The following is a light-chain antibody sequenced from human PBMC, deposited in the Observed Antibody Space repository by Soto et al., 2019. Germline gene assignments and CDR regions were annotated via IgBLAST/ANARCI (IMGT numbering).Light chain of an antibody. V-gene: IGKV3-15*01. CDR3: QQYNNWPPFT. CDR2: CAS. CDR1: QSVSGN. Sequence: EIVMTQSPATLSVSPGERATLSCRASQSVSGNLAWYQQKPGQAPRLLIYCASTRATGIPARFSGSGSGTEFTLTISSLQSADFSVYYCQQYNNWPPFTFGPGTKVEIK. J-gene: IGKJ3*01.